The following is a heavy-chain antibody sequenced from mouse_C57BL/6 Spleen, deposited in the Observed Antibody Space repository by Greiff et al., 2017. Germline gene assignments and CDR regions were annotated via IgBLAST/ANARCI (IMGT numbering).Heavy chain of an antibody. J-gene: IGHJ3*01. V-gene: IGHV1-82*01. D-gene: IGHD2-3*01. CDR3: ARSGYDPLFAY. Sequence: QVQLQQSGPELVKPGASVKISCKASGYAFSSSWMNWVKQRPGKGLEWIGRIYPGDGDTNYNGKFKGKATLTADKSSSTAYMQLSSLTSEDSAVYFCARSGYDPLFAYWGQGTLVTVPA. CDR1: GYAFSSSW. CDR2: IYPGDGDT.